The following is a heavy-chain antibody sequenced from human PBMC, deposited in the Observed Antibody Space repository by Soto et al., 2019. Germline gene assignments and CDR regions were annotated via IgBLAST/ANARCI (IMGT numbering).Heavy chain of an antibody. CDR1: GYTFTAYY. CDR2: INPDSGAT. CDR3: ARVKYGNFRPPPSLFDP. V-gene: IGHV1-2*02. D-gene: IGHD3-10*01. J-gene: IGHJ5*02. Sequence: ASVKVSCKASGYTFTAYYIHWVRQAPGQGPEWMAWINPDSGATYSAPKFQGRVTVTSDTSINTSSMELSSLRSDDTAVYYCARVKYGNFRPPPSLFDPWGEGTLMTVYS.